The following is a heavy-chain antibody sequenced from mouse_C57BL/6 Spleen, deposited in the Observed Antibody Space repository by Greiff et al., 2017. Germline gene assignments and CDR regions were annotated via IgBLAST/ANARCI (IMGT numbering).Heavy chain of an antibody. CDR1: GFSLSTFGMG. Sequence: QVTLKVSGPGILQPSQTLSLTCSFSGFSLSTFGMGVGWIRQPSGKGLEWLAHIWWDDDKYYNPALKSRLTISKDTSKNQVFLKIANVDTADTATYYCARSHYYGSSFHWYFDVWGTGTTVTVSS. V-gene: IGHV8-8*01. D-gene: IGHD1-1*01. J-gene: IGHJ1*03. CDR3: ARSHYYGSSFHWYFDV. CDR2: IWWDDDK.